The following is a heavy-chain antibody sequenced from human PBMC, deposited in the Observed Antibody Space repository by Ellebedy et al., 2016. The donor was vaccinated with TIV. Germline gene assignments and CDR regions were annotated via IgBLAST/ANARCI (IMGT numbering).Heavy chain of an antibody. CDR3: ARVPRENAFDI. CDR2: IIPIFGIA. Sequence: SVKVSXXASGGTFSSYAISWVRQAPGQGLEWMGGIIPIFGIANYAQKFQGRVTITADKSTSTAYMELSSLRSEDTAVYYCARVPRENAFDIWGQGTMVTVSS. J-gene: IGHJ3*02. CDR1: GGTFSSYA. V-gene: IGHV1-69*10.